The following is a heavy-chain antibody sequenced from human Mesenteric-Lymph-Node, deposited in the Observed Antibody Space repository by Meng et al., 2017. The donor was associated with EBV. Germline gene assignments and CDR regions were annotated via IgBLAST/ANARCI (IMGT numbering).Heavy chain of an antibody. J-gene: IGHJ4*02. Sequence: QVQLVQSGAEVKKPGSSVKVSCKASGGTFSSYAITWVRQAPGQGLEWMGGIIPKFGSANYAQKFQDRVTITADESTSTAYMELSSLTSDDAAVYYCARAPYSYGYYYYFDYWGQGTLVTVSS. CDR1: GGTFSSYA. V-gene: IGHV1-69*01. CDR3: ARAPYSYGYYYYFDY. D-gene: IGHD5-18*01. CDR2: IIPKFGSA.